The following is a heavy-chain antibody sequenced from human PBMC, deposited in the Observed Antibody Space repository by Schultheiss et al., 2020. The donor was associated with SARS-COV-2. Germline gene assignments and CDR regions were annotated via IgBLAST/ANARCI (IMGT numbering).Heavy chain of an antibody. V-gene: IGHV4-39*07. CDR2: MFYTDNT. J-gene: IGHJ4*02. CDR3: ARAVAQDY. CDR1: GGSISRSGYY. Sequence: SETLSLTCTVSGGSISRSGYYWGWIRQSPGKGLEWIGSMFYTDNTYFNPSLKSRVTISVDTSKNQFSLKLSSVTAADTAVYYCARAVAQDYWGQGTLVTVSS. D-gene: IGHD2-15*01.